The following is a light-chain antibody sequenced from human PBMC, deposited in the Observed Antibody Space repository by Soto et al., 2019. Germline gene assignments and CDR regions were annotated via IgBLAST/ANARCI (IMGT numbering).Light chain of an antibody. J-gene: IGKJ2*01. V-gene: IGKV1-5*03. CDR3: QQYNSYSST. Sequence: DIQMTQSPSSLSASVGDRVTITSRASQSISSWLAWYQQKPGKAPKLLIYKASSLESGVPSRFSGSGSGTEFTLTISSLQPDDFATYYCQQYNSYSSTFGHGTKLEIK. CDR2: KAS. CDR1: QSISSW.